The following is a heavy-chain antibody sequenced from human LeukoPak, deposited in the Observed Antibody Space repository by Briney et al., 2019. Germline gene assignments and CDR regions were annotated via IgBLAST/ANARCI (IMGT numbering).Heavy chain of an antibody. CDR1: GYTFTNYY. Sequence: ASVKVSCKASGYTFTNYYVHWVRQAPGQGLEWMGWVSSYNAKTNYAQNLQDRVTMTTDTSTSTVYMELRSLRSDDTALYYCARGDTFLPTHYFDPWGQGTLVTVSS. V-gene: IGHV1-18*04. CDR3: ARGDTFLPTHYFDP. CDR2: VSSYNAKT. D-gene: IGHD2/OR15-2a*01. J-gene: IGHJ5*02.